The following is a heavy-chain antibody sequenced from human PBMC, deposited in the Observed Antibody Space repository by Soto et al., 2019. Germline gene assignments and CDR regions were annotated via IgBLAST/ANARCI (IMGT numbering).Heavy chain of an antibody. CDR1: GYTFTIYD. Sequence: ASVAVSCKASGYTFTIYDINWVRQATGQGLEWMGWMNPNSGNTGYAQKFQGRVTMTRNTSISTAYMELSSLRSEDTAVYYCARGLTGNNWFDPWGQGTLVTVSS. CDR3: ARGLTGNNWFDP. D-gene: IGHD1-20*01. CDR2: MNPNSGNT. J-gene: IGHJ5*02. V-gene: IGHV1-8*01.